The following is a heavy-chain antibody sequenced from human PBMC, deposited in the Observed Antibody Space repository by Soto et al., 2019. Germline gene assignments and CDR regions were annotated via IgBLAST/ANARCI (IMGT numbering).Heavy chain of an antibody. D-gene: IGHD1-1*01. J-gene: IGHJ5*02. CDR1: GGTFSNYG. CDR2: IIPFFGTT. Sequence: QVQLVQSGAEVKKPGSSVKVSCKASGGTFSNYGVSWVRQAPGHGLEWMGGIIPFFGTTNYAQKFQGRLTITTDESTGTAYMELNRLMPADTAVYFCARAAQTRNDWNDPGNRFDPWGQGTLVTVSS. V-gene: IGHV1-69*01. CDR3: ARAAQTRNDWNDPGNRFDP.